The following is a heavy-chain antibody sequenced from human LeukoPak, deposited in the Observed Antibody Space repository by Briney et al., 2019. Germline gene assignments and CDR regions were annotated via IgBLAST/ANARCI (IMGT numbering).Heavy chain of an antibody. CDR2: ISYDGSNK. J-gene: IGHJ2*01. D-gene: IGHD4-17*01. CDR1: GFTFSSYG. V-gene: IGHV3-30*18. CDR3: AKNGATVSHWYFDL. Sequence: PGGSLRLSCAASGFTFSSYGMHWVRQAPGKGLEWVSVISYDGSNKYYADSVKGRFTISRDNSKNTLYLQMNSLRAEDTAVYYCAKNGATVSHWYFDLWGRGTLVTVSS.